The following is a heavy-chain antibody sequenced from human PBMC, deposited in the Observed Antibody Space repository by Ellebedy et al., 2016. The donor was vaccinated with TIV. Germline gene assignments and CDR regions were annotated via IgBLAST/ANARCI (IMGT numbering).Heavy chain of an antibody. D-gene: IGHD6-19*01. J-gene: IGHJ4*02. CDR3: AKDHPSNGWPTFDY. CDR1: GFSFSNYA. V-gene: IGHV3-23*01. Sequence: GESLKISCAASGFSFSNYAMSWVRQAPGKGLEWVSSIGGSGGSPYYADSVKGRFTLSRDDSKNTLYLQMNSLRAEDTAVYYCAKDHPSNGWPTFDYWGQGTLVTVSS. CDR2: IGGSGGSP.